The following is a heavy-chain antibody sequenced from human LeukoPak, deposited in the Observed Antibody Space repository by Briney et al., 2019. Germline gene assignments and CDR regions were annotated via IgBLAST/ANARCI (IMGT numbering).Heavy chain of an antibody. J-gene: IGHJ6*03. CDR2: ISAYNGNT. D-gene: IGHD3-9*01. CDR3: ARDVFDILTGYLSGYYYYMDV. CDR1: GYTFTSYG. V-gene: IGHV1-18*01. Sequence: GASVKVSCKASGYTFTSYGITWVRQAPGQGLEWMGWISAYNGNTNYAQKLQGRVTMTTDTSTSTAYVELRSLRSDDTAVYYCARDVFDILTGYLSGYYYYMDVWGKGTTVIVSS.